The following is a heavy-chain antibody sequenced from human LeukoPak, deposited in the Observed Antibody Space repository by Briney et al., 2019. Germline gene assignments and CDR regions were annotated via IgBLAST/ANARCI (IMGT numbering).Heavy chain of an antibody. V-gene: IGHV4-34*01. CDR2: INHSGST. J-gene: IGHJ6*03. Sequence: NPSETLSLTCAVYGGSFSGYYWSWIRQPPGKGLEWIGEINHSGSTNYNPSLKSRVTISVDTSKNQFSLKLSSVTAADTAVYYCARGRKCITIFGVVISPYYYMDVWGKGTTVTVSS. CDR1: GGSFSGYY. CDR3: ARGRKCITIFGVVISPYYYMDV. D-gene: IGHD3-3*01.